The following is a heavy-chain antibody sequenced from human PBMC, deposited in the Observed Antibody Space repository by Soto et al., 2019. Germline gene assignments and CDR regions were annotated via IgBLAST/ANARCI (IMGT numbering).Heavy chain of an antibody. CDR3: ATVAYSSSSGGGWFDP. Sequence: GASVKVSCKVSGYTLTELSMHWVRQAPGKGHEWMGGFDPEDGETIYAQKFQGRVTMTEDTSTDTAYMELSSLRSEDTALCYCATVAYSSSSGGGWFDPWGQGTLVTVSS. CDR1: GYTLTELS. V-gene: IGHV1-24*01. CDR2: FDPEDGET. J-gene: IGHJ5*02. D-gene: IGHD6-13*01.